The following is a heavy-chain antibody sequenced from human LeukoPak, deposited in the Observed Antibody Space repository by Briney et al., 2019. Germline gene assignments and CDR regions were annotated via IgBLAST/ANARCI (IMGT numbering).Heavy chain of an antibody. J-gene: IGHJ5*02. D-gene: IGHD4-23*01. CDR2: ISYDGSNK. Sequence: PGGSLRLSCAASGFTFSSYAMHWVRQAPGKGLEWVAVISYDGSNKYYADSVKGRFTISRDNSKNTLYLQMNSLTAEDTAVYYCARDYGGTFRGWFDPWGQGTLVTVSS. CDR3: ARDYGGTFRGWFDP. CDR1: GFTFSSYA. V-gene: IGHV3-30*01.